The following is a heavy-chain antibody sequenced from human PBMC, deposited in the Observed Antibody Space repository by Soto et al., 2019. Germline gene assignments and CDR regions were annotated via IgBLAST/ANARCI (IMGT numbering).Heavy chain of an antibody. V-gene: IGHV3-30*18. J-gene: IGHJ6*02. CDR3: AKGRSYYYYYGVDV. CDR2: ISYDGSNK. CDR1: GFTFSSEC. Sequence: HPGGSLRLSCAASGFTFSSECMHWVRQAPGKGLEWVAVISYDGSNKYYADSVKGRFTISRDNSKSTLYLQMNSLRAEDTALYYCAKGRSYYYYYGVDVWGQGTTVTVSS.